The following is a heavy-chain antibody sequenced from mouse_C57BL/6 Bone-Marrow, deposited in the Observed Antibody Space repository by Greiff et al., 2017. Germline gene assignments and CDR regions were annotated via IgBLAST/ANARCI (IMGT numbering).Heavy chain of an antibody. CDR2: INPNNGGT. V-gene: IGHV1-22*01. Sequence: EVMLVESGPELVKPGASVKMSCKASGYTFTDYNMHWVKQSHGKSLEWIGYINPNNGGTSYNQKFKGKATLTVNKSSSTAYMELRSLTSEDSAVYYCARWGLRREYWGQGTTLTVSS. CDR1: GYTFTDYN. CDR3: ARWGLRREY. D-gene: IGHD2-4*01. J-gene: IGHJ2*01.